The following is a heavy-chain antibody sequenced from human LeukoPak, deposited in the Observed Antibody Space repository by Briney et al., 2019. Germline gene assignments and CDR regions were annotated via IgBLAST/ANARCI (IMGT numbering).Heavy chain of an antibody. J-gene: IGHJ3*02. CDR2: ISSTSSYI. D-gene: IGHD1-26*01. V-gene: IGHV3-21*01. CDR3: ARGVGASTDDFDI. CDR1: GFTFSTYS. Sequence: KPGGSLRLYCAASGFTFSTYSMNWVRQAPGKGLEWVSSISSTSSYIYYADSVKGRFTISRDNAKNSLYLQMNSLRAEDTAVYYCARGVGASTDDFDIWGQGTMVTVSS.